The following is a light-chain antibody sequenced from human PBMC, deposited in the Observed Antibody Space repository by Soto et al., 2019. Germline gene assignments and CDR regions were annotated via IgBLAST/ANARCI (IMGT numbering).Light chain of an antibody. V-gene: IGKV3-20*01. CDR3: QQYGSSPIT. CDR2: GAS. CDR1: QSVSSSF. Sequence: EIVLTQSPGTLFLSPGERATLSCRASQSVSSSFLAWYQQKPGQAPRLLIYGASSRATGIPDRFSGSGSATDFTLTISRLEPEDFAVYYCQQYGSSPITFGQGTRLEIK. J-gene: IGKJ5*01.